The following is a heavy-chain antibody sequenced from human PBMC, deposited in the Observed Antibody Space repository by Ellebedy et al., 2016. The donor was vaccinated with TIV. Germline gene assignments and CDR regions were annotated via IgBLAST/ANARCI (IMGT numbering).Heavy chain of an antibody. D-gene: IGHD3-10*01. V-gene: IGHV3-7*01. CDR3: ARDQGWAFPGSTRFDY. CDR2: IKQEGYEQ. CDR1: DFTFSSYW. Sequence: GESLKISCVASDFTFSSYWMSWVRQAPGKGLEWVASIKQEGYEQSYVDSVEGRFTISRDNAKNSLYLQMTSLRAEDTAVYYCARDQGWAFPGSTRFDYWGQGTPVTVSS. J-gene: IGHJ4*02.